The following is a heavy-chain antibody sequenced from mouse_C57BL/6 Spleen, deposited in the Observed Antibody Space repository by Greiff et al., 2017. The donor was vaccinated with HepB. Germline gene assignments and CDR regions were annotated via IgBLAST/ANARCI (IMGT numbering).Heavy chain of an antibody. CDR3: ASDYYGSSYPFAY. CDR2: IDPNSGGT. CDR1: GYTFTSYW. J-gene: IGHJ3*01. V-gene: IGHV1-72*01. D-gene: IGHD1-1*01. Sequence: QVHVKQPGAELVKPGASVKLSCKASGYTFTSYWMHWVKQRPGRGLEWIGRIDPNSGGTKYNEKFKSKATLTVDKPSSTAYMQLSSLTSEDSAVYYCASDYYGSSYPFAYWGQGTLVTVSA.